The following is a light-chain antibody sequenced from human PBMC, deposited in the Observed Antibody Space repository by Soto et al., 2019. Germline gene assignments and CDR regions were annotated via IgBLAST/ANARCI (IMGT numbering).Light chain of an antibody. CDR3: QQYGSSPPWT. CDR1: QSVSSSY. CDR2: GAS. J-gene: IGKJ1*01. Sequence: EIVLTQSPGTLPLSPGERATLSCRASQSVSSSYLAWYQQKPGQAPRLLIYGASSRATGIPARFSGSGSGTDFTLTISRLEPEDFGVYYCQQYGSSPPWTFGQGTKVEIK. V-gene: IGKV3-20*01.